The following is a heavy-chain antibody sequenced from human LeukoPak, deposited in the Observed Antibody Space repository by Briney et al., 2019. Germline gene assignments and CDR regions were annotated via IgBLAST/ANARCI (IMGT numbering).Heavy chain of an antibody. J-gene: IGHJ5*02. Sequence: PSETLSLTCTVSGDSISGSNYHWGWIRQPPGEGLEWLGTVHHTGRAFYNPSLRGRTTVSVDTSKNEFSLKLTSVTAADTAVYYCAREPDAWGQGILVIVSS. CDR1: GDSISGSNYH. V-gene: IGHV4-39*07. CDR2: VHHTGRA. CDR3: AREPDA.